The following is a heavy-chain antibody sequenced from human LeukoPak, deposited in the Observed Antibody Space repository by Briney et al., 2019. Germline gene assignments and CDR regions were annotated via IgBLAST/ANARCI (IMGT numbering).Heavy chain of an antibody. D-gene: IGHD3-22*01. CDR1: GGSISNYY. V-gene: IGHV4-59*08. Sequence: SETLSLTCTVSGGSISNYYWNWIRQPPGKGLEWIGYIYSSGSTNYNPSLESRVTISVDTSKNQVSLKLSSVTAADTAVYYCARHPHYYFDNSARWGQGTLVTVSS. J-gene: IGHJ4*02. CDR2: IYSSGST. CDR3: ARHPHYYFDNSAR.